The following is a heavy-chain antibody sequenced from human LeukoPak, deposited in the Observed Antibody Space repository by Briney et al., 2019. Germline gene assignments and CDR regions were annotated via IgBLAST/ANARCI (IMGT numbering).Heavy chain of an antibody. CDR2: ISYDGSNK. CDR1: GFTFSSYA. V-gene: IGHV3-30*04. D-gene: IGHD3-22*01. J-gene: IGHJ4*02. CDR3: ARVKVPYDSSGYYPSALDY. Sequence: GGSLRLSCAASGFTFSSYAMHWVRQAPGKGLEWVAVISYDGSNKYYADSVKGRFTISRDNSKNTLYLQMNSLRAEDTAVYYCARVKVPYDSSGYYPSALDYWGQGTLVTVSS.